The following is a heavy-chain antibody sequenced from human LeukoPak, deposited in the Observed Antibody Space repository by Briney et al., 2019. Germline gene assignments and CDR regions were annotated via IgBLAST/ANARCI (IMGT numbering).Heavy chain of an antibody. Sequence: SVKVSCKASGGTFSSYAISWVRQAPGQGLEWMGGIIPIFGTANYAQKFQGRVTITADESTSTAYMELSSLRSEDTAVYYCARDSPIPDSGSYGEGCDYWGQGTLVTVSS. CDR1: GGTFSSYA. J-gene: IGHJ4*02. D-gene: IGHD1-26*01. CDR3: ARDSPIPDSGSYGEGCDY. V-gene: IGHV1-69*13. CDR2: IIPIFGTA.